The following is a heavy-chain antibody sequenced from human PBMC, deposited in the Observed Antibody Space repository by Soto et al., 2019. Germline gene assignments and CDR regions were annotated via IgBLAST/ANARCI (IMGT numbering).Heavy chain of an antibody. CDR2: IYSSGST. D-gene: IGHD2-15*01. CDR3: ARTPLL. V-gene: IGHV4-31*03. CDR1: GGSISSGGYY. Sequence: QVQLQESGPGLVKPSQTLSLTCTVSGGSISSGGYYWSWIRQHPGKGLEWIGYIYSSGSTYYNDYHPSLKRRVTIPVDTSKNQFPLKLSSVAAADTAVYYCARTPLLWGQGTLVTVSS. J-gene: IGHJ4*02.